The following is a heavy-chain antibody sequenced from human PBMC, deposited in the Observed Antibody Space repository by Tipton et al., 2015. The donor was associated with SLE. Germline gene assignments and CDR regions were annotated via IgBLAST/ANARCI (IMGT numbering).Heavy chain of an antibody. CDR2: ISWDGGST. CDR3: AKTRDGYNSYFDY. D-gene: IGHD5-24*01. V-gene: IGHV3-43*01. Sequence: GSLRLSCAGSGFTFDDYTMHWVRQAPGKGLEWVSLISWDGGSTYYADSVKGRFTISRDNSKNSLYLQMNSLRTEDTALYYCAKTRDGYNSYFDYWGQGTLVTVSS. J-gene: IGHJ4*02. CDR1: GFTFDDYT.